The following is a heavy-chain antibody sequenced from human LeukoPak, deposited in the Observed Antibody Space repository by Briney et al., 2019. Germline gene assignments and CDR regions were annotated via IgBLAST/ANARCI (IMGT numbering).Heavy chain of an antibody. J-gene: IGHJ4*02. V-gene: IGHV3-7*01. CDR2: IKQDGRKK. CDR3: AKGRDYGDY. CDR1: GFTFSSYW. Sequence: GGSLSPSCAVSGFTFSSYWMTWVRQAPGKGRQWVANIKQDGRKKHYSGAMKGRLNISRDNTENSVFLQLTSLRPEDTGIYFCAKGRDYGDYWGQGSLVSVSS.